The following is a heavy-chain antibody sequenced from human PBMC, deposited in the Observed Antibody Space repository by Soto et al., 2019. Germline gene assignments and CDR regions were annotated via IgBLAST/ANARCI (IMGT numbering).Heavy chain of an antibody. CDR2: MYYSGTT. CDR1: GASISRGAYY. CDR3: ARASITMARGPYMDV. J-gene: IGHJ6*02. D-gene: IGHD3-10*01. V-gene: IGHV4-31*03. Sequence: QVQLQESGPGLVKPSQTLSLTCTVSGASISRGAYYWSWIRQPPGKGLEWIGHMYYSGTTYYNPSLKTRVIISVDTSKNQFSLKLTSVTAADTAVFFCARASITMARGPYMDVWGQGTTVTVSS.